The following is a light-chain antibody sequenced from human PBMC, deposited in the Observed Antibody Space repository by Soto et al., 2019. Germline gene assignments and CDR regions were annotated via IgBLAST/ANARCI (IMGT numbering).Light chain of an antibody. CDR1: QDIRNF. J-gene: IGKJ4*01. Sequence: DIQMTQSPSSLSASVGDRVTMTCRASQDIRNFLAWYQQKPGKVPKLLIQAASALQIGVPSRFSGSGSGTDFTLTISSLQPEDVATYYCQKYNSAPLTFGGGTKVDIK. CDR2: AAS. CDR3: QKYNSAPLT. V-gene: IGKV1-27*01.